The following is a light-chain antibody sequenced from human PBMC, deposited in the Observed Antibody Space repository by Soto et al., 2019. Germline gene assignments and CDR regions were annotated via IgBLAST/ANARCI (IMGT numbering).Light chain of an antibody. Sequence: QSVLTQPASVSGSPGQSITISCTGTSSDVGGYKYVSWYQQHPGKAPKLMIYEVSNRPSGVSNRFSGSKSGSTASLTLSGLQAEDEADYYCCSYTSISTLVFGGGTKVTVL. CDR2: EVS. V-gene: IGLV2-14*01. J-gene: IGLJ3*02. CDR3: CSYTSISTLV. CDR1: SSDVGGYKY.